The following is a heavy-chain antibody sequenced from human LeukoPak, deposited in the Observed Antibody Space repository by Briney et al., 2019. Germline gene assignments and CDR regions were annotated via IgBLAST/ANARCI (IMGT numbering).Heavy chain of an antibody. CDR1: GFTFSSYE. Sequence: GGSLRLSCAASGFTFSSYEMNWVRQAPGKGLEWVSYISSSGSTIYYADSVKGRFTISRDNAKNSLYLQMNGLRAEDTALYYCAKDYCSSTSCLSYYFDYWGQGTLVTVSS. J-gene: IGHJ4*02. CDR3: AKDYCSSTSCLSYYFDY. CDR2: ISSSGSTI. V-gene: IGHV3-48*03. D-gene: IGHD2-2*01.